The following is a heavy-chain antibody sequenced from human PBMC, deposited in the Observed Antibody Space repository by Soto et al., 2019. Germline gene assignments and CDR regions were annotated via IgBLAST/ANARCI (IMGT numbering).Heavy chain of an antibody. CDR3: VREGVDSSSWYVLYYYYGMDV. CDR2: IWYDGSNK. CDR1: GFTFSSYG. V-gene: IGHV3-33*01. J-gene: IGHJ6*02. D-gene: IGHD6-13*01. Sequence: PGGSLRLSCAASGFTFSSYGMHWVRQAPGKGLEWVAVIWYDGSNKYYADSVKGRFTISRDNSKNTLYLQMNSLRAEDTAVYYCVREGVDSSSWYVLYYYYGMDVWGQGNTVTVSS.